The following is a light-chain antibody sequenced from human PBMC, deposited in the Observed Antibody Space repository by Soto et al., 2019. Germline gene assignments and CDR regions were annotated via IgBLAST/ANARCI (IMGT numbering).Light chain of an antibody. V-gene: IGLV1-40*01. CDR3: QSYDSSLSGSDV. CDR1: SSNIGAGYD. J-gene: IGLJ1*01. CDR2: GNS. Sequence: QSVLTQRPSVSGAPGQRVTISCTGSSSNIGAGYDVHWYQHLPGTAPKILIYGNSNRPSGVPDRFSGSKSGTSASLAITGLQAEDEADYYCQSYDSSLSGSDVFGTGTKLTVL.